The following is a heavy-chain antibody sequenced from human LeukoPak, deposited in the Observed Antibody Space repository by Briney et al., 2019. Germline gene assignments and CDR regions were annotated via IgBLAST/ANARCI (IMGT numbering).Heavy chain of an antibody. Sequence: PGGSLRLSCAASGFTFTYYDMHWVRQVTGKGLEWVSAIGIAGDTYYPGSVRGRFTISRENAKNSLYLQMNSLRDGDTAVYYCVRGGSGWYYFDYWGQGTLVTVSS. CDR2: IGIAGDT. D-gene: IGHD6-19*01. J-gene: IGHJ4*02. CDR1: GFTFTYYD. V-gene: IGHV3-13*04. CDR3: VRGGSGWYYFDY.